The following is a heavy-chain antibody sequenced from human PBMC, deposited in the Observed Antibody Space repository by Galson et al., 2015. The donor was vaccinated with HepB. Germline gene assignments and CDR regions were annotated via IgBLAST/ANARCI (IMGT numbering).Heavy chain of an antibody. CDR2: ISGSGSAT. D-gene: IGHD6-13*01. J-gene: IGHJ4*02. CDR3: AKDSRVGYTSSWNYFDY. V-gene: IGHV3-23*01. CDR1: GFTFNSHA. Sequence: SLRLSCAASGFTFNSHAMSWVRQAPGKGLEWVSAISGSGSATHYADSVKGRFTISRDNSQNTLFLQMNNVKAEDTAIYYCAKDSRVGYTSSWNYFDYWGQGTLVTVSS.